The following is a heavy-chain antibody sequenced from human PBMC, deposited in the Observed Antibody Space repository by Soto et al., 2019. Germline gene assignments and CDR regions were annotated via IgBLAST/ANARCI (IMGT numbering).Heavy chain of an antibody. Sequence: PSETLSVTCTVSGGSISSGDYYWSWIRQPPGKGLEWIGYIYYSGSTYYNPSLKSRVTISVDTSKNQFSLKLSSVTAADTAVYYCARGKGYYDSSGYYYSPYYFDYWGQGTLVTVSS. V-gene: IGHV4-30-4*01. CDR1: GGSISSGDYY. CDR2: IYYSGST. CDR3: ARGKGYYDSSGYYYSPYYFDY. D-gene: IGHD3-22*01. J-gene: IGHJ4*02.